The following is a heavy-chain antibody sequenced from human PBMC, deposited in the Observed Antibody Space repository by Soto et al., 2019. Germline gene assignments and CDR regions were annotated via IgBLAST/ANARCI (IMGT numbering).Heavy chain of an antibody. CDR3: ARDSLSLLGDNSFDI. J-gene: IGHJ3*02. CDR1: VGFVNSGGSY. D-gene: IGHD2-21*01. CDR2: IYNSGNT. V-gene: IGHV4-31*03. Sequence: SETLTLTCTFSVGFVNSGGSYWSWIRQHPSKGLEWIGFIYNSGNTYYNPSLQSRVTMSVDASKNQFSLQSSSVTAADTAVYYCARDSLSLLGDNSFDIWGQGTVVSVSS.